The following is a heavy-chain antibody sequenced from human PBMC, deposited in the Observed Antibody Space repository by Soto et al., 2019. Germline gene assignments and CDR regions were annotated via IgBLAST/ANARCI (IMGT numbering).Heavy chain of an antibody. D-gene: IGHD4-17*01. V-gene: IGHV1-69*13. CDR3: ARGMTTVTTFDY. CDR1: GGTFSSYA. CDR2: IIPIFGTA. Sequence: VASVKVSCKASGGTFSSYAISWVRQAPGQGLEWMGGIIPIFGTANYAQKFQGRVTITADESTSTAYMELSSLRSEDTAVYYCARGMTTVTTFDYWGQGTLVTVSS. J-gene: IGHJ4*02.